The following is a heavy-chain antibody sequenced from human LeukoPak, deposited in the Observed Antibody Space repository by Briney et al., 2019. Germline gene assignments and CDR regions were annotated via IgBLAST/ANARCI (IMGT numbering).Heavy chain of an antibody. D-gene: IGHD3-22*01. CDR3: ARDSLRYYYDSSGYSD. Sequence: PGGSLRLSCAASGFTFSSYAMSWVRQAPGKGLEWVSGISGGAGSTYYADSVKGRFTISRDNSKNTLYLQMNSLRAEDTAVYYCARDSLRYYYDSSGYSDWGQGTLVTVSS. V-gene: IGHV3-23*01. J-gene: IGHJ4*02. CDR1: GFTFSSYA. CDR2: ISGGAGST.